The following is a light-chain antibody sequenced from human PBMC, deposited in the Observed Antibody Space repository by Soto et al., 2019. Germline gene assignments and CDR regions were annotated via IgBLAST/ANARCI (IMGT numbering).Light chain of an antibody. CDR3: QLYGDSLFT. Sequence: IVLTQSPGTLSVSPGERASLSCRASQSVSSSLLAWYQQKPGQAPRVLIYGATSRATGIPDRFSGSVSGTDFTLTISRLEPEDFAVYYCQLYGDSLFTFGPGT. CDR1: QSVSSSL. V-gene: IGKV3-20*01. CDR2: GAT. J-gene: IGKJ3*01.